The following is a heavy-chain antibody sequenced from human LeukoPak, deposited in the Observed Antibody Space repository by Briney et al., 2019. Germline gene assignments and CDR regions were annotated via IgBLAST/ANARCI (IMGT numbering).Heavy chain of an antibody. CDR2: IIPIFGTA. D-gene: IGHD3-10*01. CDR3: ARTLLLWFGELSVDGTDYYFDY. J-gene: IGHJ4*02. CDR1: GGTFSSYA. Sequence: ASVKVSCKASGGTFSSYAISWVRQAPGQGLEWMGGIIPIFGTANYAQKFQGRVTITTDESTSTAYMELSSLRSEDTAVYYCARTLLLWFGELSVDGTDYYFDYWGQGTLVTVSS. V-gene: IGHV1-69*05.